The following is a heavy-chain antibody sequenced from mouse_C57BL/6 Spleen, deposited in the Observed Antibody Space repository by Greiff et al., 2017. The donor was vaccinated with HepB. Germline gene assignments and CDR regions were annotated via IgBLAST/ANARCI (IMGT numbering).Heavy chain of an antibody. CDR2: IHPNSGST. CDR1: GYTFTSYW. CDR3: ARIYYDYLDY. Sequence: QVQLQQPGAELVKPGASVKLSCKASGYTFTSYWMHWVKQRPGQGLEWIGMIHPNSGSTNYNEKFKSKATLTVDKSSSTAYMQLSSLTSEDSTVYYCARIYYDYLDYWGQGTTLTVSS. V-gene: IGHV1-64*01. J-gene: IGHJ2*01. D-gene: IGHD2-4*01.